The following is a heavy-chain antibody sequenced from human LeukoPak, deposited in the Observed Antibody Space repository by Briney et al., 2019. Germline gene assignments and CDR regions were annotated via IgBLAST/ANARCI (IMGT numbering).Heavy chain of an antibody. CDR2: ISSSGSTI. Sequence: GGSLRLSCAASGLRFSSYEMNWVRQAPGKGLEWVSYISSSGSTIHYADSVKGRFTISRDNAKNSLYLQMNSLRAEDMAVYYCARTYCSGGRCYPGWFDPWGQGTLVTVSS. CDR1: GLRFSSYE. J-gene: IGHJ5*02. D-gene: IGHD2-15*01. V-gene: IGHV3-48*03. CDR3: ARTYCSGGRCYPGWFDP.